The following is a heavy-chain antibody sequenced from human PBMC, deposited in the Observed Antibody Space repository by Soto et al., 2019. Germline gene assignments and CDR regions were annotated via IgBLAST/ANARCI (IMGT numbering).Heavy chain of an antibody. CDR2: MNPNSGNT. CDR1: GYTFTSYD. J-gene: IGHJ3*02. D-gene: IGHD3-10*01. V-gene: IGHV1-8*01. CDR3: ARGNNYYDSGDDAFDI. Sequence: QVQLVQSGAEVKKPGASVKVSCKASGYTFTSYDINWVRQATGQGLEWMGWMNPNSGNTGYAQKFQGRVTMTRNTYISTAYMELSSLRSEDTAVYYCARGNNYYDSGDDAFDIWGQGTMVTVSS.